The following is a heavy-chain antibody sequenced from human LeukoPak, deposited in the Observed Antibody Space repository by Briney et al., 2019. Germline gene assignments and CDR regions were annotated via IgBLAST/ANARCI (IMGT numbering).Heavy chain of an antibody. J-gene: IGHJ5*02. V-gene: IGHV4-39*01. Sequence: SETLSLTCTVSGTSISSGAYSWSWVRQHPGEGLEWIAYIYYSGNTYYNPSLKRRVTISVDTSKNQFSLKLSSVTAADTAVYYCARHSRTVGSVGIDPRGQGTLVTVSS. CDR1: GTSISSGAYS. D-gene: IGHD4-23*01. CDR3: ARHSRTVGSVGIDP. CDR2: IYYSGNT.